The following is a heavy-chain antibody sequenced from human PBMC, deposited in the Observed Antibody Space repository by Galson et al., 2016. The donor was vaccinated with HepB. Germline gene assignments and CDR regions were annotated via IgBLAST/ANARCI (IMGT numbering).Heavy chain of an antibody. CDR2: ITWNSRKT. CDR1: GFIFDDYA. D-gene: IGHD4-23*01. V-gene: IGHV3-9*01. J-gene: IGHJ6*02. CDR3: AKDRGNLNYYHHYGMDV. Sequence: SLRLSCAASGFIFDDYAMFWVRQVPGKGLEWVSSITWNSRKTDYADSVKGRFTISRDNAKNSVNLHMNSLRPGDTALYYCAKDRGNLNYYHHYGMDVWGQGTTVTVSS.